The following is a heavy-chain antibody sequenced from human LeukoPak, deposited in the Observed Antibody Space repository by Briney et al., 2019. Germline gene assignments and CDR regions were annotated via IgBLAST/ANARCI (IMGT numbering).Heavy chain of an antibody. V-gene: IGHV3-7*03. CDR2: IKDDGREK. D-gene: IGHD3/OR15-3a*01. J-gene: IGHJ4*02. CDR3: ARDPGTGFDY. CDR1: GFTFSSYA. Sequence: GGSLRLSCAASGFTFSSYAMSWVRQAPGKGLEWVANIKDDGREKKYVDSVKGRFTISRDNAKNSLYLQMSSLRAEDTAVYYCARDPGTGFDYWGQGTLVTVSS.